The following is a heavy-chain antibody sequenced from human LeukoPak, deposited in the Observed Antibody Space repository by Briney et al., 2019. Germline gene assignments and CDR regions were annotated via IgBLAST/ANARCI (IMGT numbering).Heavy chain of an antibody. CDR1: GFTFSSYA. V-gene: IGHV3-23*01. CDR2: ISGSGGST. J-gene: IGHJ4*02. D-gene: IGHD3-16*01. Sequence: GGSLRLSCAASGFTFSSYAMSWVRQAPGKGLEWVPAISGSGGSTYYADSVKGRFTISRDNSKNTLHLQMISLRAEDTAVYYCARDQGAWGYGYNFDYWGQGTLVTVSS. CDR3: ARDQGAWGYGYNFDY.